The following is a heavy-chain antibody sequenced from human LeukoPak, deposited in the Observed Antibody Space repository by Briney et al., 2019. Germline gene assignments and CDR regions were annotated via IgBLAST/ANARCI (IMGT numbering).Heavy chain of an antibody. V-gene: IGHV1-8*01. D-gene: IGHD3-10*01. J-gene: IGHJ4*02. CDR3: ARGRGYYGSGSYRGLDY. CDR1: GYTFTSYD. CDR2: MNPNSGNT. Sequence: ASVKVSCKASGYTFTSYDINWVRQATGQGLEWMGWMNPNSGNTGYAQKFQGRVTMTRNTSISTAYMELSSLRSEDTAVYYCARGRGYYGSGSYRGLDYWGQGTLVTVSS.